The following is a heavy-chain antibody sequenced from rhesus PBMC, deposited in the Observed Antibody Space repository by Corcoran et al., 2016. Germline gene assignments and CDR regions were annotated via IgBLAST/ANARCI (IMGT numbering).Heavy chain of an antibody. CDR3: GRGAEIDS. V-gene: IGHV1S2*01. D-gene: IGHD1-44*01. J-gene: IGHJ4*01. CDR2: LNPDNGNT. CDR1: GYICTYFY. Sequence: QVQLAQSGAEVKKHGSSGKVACKASGYICTYFYIPWVRQAPREGLEWSGWLNPDNGNTKSAQRFQGRVTMTRDTSTNTAYLELNSLRSEDTAVYYCGRGAEIDSWGQGVLVTVSS.